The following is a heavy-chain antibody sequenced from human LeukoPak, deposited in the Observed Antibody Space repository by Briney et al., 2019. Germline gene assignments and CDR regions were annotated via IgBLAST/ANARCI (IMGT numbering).Heavy chain of an antibody. V-gene: IGHV4-61*02. D-gene: IGHD6-19*01. CDR1: GGSISSGSYY. J-gene: IGHJ4*02. CDR2: IYTSGST. CDR3: ARGYSSGWYYFDY. Sequence: SETLSLTCTVSGGSISSGSYYWSWIRQPAGKGLEWIGRIYTSGSTNYNPSLKSRVTTSVDTSKNQFSLKLSSVTAADTAVYYCARGYSSGWYYFDYWGQGTLVTVSS.